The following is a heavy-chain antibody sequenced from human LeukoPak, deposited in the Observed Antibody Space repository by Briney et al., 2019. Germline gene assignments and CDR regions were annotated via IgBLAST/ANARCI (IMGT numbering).Heavy chain of an antibody. J-gene: IGHJ3*02. V-gene: IGHV4-39*01. CDR3: AAPDGALSYYYDSSGPQGGAFDI. CDR2: IYYGGTT. CDR1: GGSITSSGSY. D-gene: IGHD3-22*01. Sequence: SETLSLTCTVSGGSITSSGSYWGWIRQPPGEGLEWIENIYYGGTTYYNPSLKSRVTISVDTSKNQVSLRLSSVTATDTAVYYCAAPDGALSYYYDSSGPQGGAFDIWGQGTMVTVSS.